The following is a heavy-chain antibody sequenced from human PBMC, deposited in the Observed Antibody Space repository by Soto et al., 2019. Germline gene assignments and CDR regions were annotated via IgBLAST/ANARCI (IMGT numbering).Heavy chain of an antibody. CDR2: VFYSGST. J-gene: IGHJ5*02. Sequence: SETLSLTCTVSGGSIDTHYWSWIRQPPGKGLEWVGYVFYSGSTNYNPSLKSRVTISVDTSKNQFSLKLSSVTAADTAVYYCARALTTVTVFDPWGQGTLVTVSS. V-gene: IGHV4-59*11. CDR3: ARALTTVTVFDP. D-gene: IGHD4-17*01. CDR1: GGSIDTHY.